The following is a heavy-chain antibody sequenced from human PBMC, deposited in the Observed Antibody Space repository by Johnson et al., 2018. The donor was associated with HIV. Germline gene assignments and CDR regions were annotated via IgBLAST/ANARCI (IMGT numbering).Heavy chain of an antibody. CDR3: ARDWSLNSREVAFDI. D-gene: IGHD1-26*01. V-gene: IGHV3-30-3*01. Sequence: QVQLVESGGGVVQPGRSLRLSCAASAFTFSSYAIHWVRQAPGKGLEWVAVISYDGSKKYYADSVKGRFTISRDNSKNTLYLQMNSMRAEDTAVYYCARDWSLNSREVAFDIWGQGTMVTVSS. J-gene: IGHJ3*02. CDR1: AFTFSSYA. CDR2: ISYDGSKK.